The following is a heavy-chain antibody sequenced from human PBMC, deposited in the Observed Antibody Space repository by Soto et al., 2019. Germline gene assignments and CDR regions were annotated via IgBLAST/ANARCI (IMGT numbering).Heavy chain of an antibody. J-gene: IGHJ4*02. D-gene: IGHD6-19*01. CDR1: GASISSYY. CDR3: ARGWDANS. Sequence: TLSLTCTVSGASISSYYWSWIRQPPGKGLEWIGYIYYSGSTNYSPSLKSRVSISADTSRNQFSLKMSSVTAADTAVYYCARGWDANSWGQGALVTVSS. V-gene: IGHV4-59*01. CDR2: IYYSGST.